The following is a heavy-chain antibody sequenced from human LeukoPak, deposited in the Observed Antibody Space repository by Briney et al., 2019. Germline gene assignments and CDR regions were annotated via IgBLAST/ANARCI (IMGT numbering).Heavy chain of an antibody. CDR2: INPNSGGT. J-gene: IGHJ3*02. CDR3: ARQPYFDAFDI. Sequence: ASVKVSCKASGYTFTGYYMHWVRQAPGPGLWWMGWINPNSGGTNYAQKFQGRVTMTRDTSISTAYMELSRLRSDDTAVYYCARQPYFDAFDIWGQGTMVTVSS. D-gene: IGHD2-21*01. V-gene: IGHV1-2*02. CDR1: GYTFTGYY.